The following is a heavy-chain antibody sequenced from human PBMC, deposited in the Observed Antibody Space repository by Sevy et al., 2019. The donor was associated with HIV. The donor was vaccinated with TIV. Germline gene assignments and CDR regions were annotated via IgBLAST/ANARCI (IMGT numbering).Heavy chain of an antibody. V-gene: IGHV3-21*01. CDR1: GFTFTDFY. D-gene: IGHD4-17*01. Sequence: GGSLRLSCAASGFTFTDFYLNWVRQAPGKGLEWVSSISGLSNYKFYADSMKGRFTISRDNAENSIYLQMNSLRAEDTAVYFCARRGPSTVHDAFDIWGQVTMVTVSS. J-gene: IGHJ3*02. CDR3: ARRGPSTVHDAFDI. CDR2: ISGLSNYK.